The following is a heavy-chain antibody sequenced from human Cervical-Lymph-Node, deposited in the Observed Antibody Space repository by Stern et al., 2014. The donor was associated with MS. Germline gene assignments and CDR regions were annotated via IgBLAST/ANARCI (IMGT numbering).Heavy chain of an antibody. CDR1: GGFFDSYK. J-gene: IGHJ6*02. D-gene: IGHD3-3*01. CDR2: IIPMLNEI. V-gene: IGHV1-69*09. CDR3: AGGNRLNYEMDV. Sequence: QVQLVQSGAEVEKPGSSVKVSCEASGGFFDSYKIHWVRQAPGQRLEWMGSIIPMLNEITYAQKFQGRVSITADTSKSTHYLALASRQSEDSAVYYWAGGNRLNYEMDVWGQGTTVTVSS.